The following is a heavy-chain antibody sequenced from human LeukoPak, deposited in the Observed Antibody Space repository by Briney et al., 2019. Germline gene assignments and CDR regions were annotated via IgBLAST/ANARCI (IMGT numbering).Heavy chain of an antibody. CDR1: GYTFTSYY. D-gene: IGHD1-20*01. Sequence: ASVKVSCEASGYTFTSYYMHWVRQAPGQGLEWMGIINPSGGSTSYAQKFQGRVTMTRDTSTSTVYMELSSLRSEDTAVYYCASDLRSGYDSGVYNWNDLYTLNFDYWGQGTLVTVSS. CDR2: INPSGGST. V-gene: IGHV1-46*01. J-gene: IGHJ4*02. CDR3: ASDLRSGYDSGVYNWNDLYTLNFDY.